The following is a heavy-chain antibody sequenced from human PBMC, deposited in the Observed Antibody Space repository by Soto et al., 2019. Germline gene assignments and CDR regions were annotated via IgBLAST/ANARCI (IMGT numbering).Heavy chain of an antibody. CDR3: ARAGKYYYGSGSPYDYGMDV. CDR2: IRGYNGNT. J-gene: IGHJ6*01. Sequence: QFQLVQAGAEVKKPGASGKVSCKASGYTFTSYGVSWERQAPGQVLEGMGWIRGYNGNTNYAQKLHGRVNMTTDTPTSTAYLGMRSLRSDDTAVYYCARAGKYYYGSGSPYDYGMDVWGQGITVTVSS. V-gene: IGHV1-18*04. CDR1: GYTFTSYG. D-gene: IGHD3-10*01.